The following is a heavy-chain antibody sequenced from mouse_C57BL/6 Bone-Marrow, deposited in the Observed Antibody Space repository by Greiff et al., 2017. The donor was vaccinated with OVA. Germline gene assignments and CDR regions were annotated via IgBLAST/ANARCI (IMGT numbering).Heavy chain of an antibody. CDR1: GYTFTDYE. CDR3: TGREAYYYGSSPYYFDY. Sequence: LVESGAELVRPGASVTLSCKASGYTFTDYEMHWVKQTPVHGLEWIGAIDPETGGTAYNQKFKGKAILTADKSSSTAYMELRSLTSEDSAVYYCTGREAYYYGSSPYYFDYWGQGTTLTVSS. J-gene: IGHJ2*01. V-gene: IGHV1-15*01. CDR2: IDPETGGT. D-gene: IGHD1-1*01.